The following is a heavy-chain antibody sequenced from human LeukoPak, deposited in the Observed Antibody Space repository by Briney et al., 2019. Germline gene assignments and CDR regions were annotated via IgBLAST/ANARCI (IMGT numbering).Heavy chain of an antibody. D-gene: IGHD3-9*01. V-gene: IGHV1-69*04. CDR1: GGTFSSYA. CDR2: IIPILGIA. Sequence: SVKVSCKASGGTFSSYAISWVRQAPGQGLEWMGRIIPILGIANYAQKFQGRVMITADKSTSTAYMELSSLRSEDTAVYYCAREATTYYDILTGYLYWGQGTLVTVSS. J-gene: IGHJ4*02. CDR3: AREATTYYDILTGYLY.